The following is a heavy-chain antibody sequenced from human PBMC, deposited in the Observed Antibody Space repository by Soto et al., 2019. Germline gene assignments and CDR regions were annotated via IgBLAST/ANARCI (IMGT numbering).Heavy chain of an antibody. V-gene: IGHV4-39*02. CDR2: IYYRGNT. J-gene: IGHJ4*02. CDR3: AREGGGYCSGGSCQVDY. D-gene: IGHD2-15*01. CDR1: GGSISSSSYY. Sequence: PSETLSLTCTVSGGSISSSSYYWGWIRQPPRKGLEWIGSIYYRGNTYYNPSLKSRVTISVDTSKYQFSLKLSSVTAADTAVYYCAREGGGYCSGGSCQVDYWGQGTLVTVSS.